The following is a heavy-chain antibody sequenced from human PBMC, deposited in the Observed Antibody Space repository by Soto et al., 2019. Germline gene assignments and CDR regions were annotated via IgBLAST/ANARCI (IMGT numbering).Heavy chain of an antibody. CDR2: ISYDGSNK. J-gene: IGHJ3*02. D-gene: IGHD6-19*01. Sequence: QVQLVESGGGVVQPGRSLRLSCAASGFTFSSYGMHWVRQAPGKGLEWVAVISYDGSNKYYADSVKGRFTISRDNSKNTLYLQMKRLRAEDTAVYYCAKFGDAPYSSGWYRDAFDIWGQGTMVTVSS. V-gene: IGHV3-30*18. CDR1: GFTFSSYG. CDR3: AKFGDAPYSSGWYRDAFDI.